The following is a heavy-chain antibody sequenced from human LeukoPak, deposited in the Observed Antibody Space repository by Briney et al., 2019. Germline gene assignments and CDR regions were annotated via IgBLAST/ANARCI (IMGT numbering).Heavy chain of an antibody. CDR2: ISGSGGST. CDR1: RFTFSTYA. J-gene: IGHJ6*03. D-gene: IGHD3-10*01. Sequence: GGSLRLSCAASRFTFSTYAMSWVRQAPGKGLEWVSTISGSGGSTYYADSVKGRFTISRDNSKNTLYLQINSLRAEDTAVYYCARGGFGEAYYYYYYMDVWGKGTTVTVSS. V-gene: IGHV3-23*01. CDR3: ARGGFGEAYYYYYYMDV.